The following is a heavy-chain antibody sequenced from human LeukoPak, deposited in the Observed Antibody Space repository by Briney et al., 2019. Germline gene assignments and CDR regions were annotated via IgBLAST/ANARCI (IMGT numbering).Heavy chain of an antibody. V-gene: IGHV4-31*03. CDR1: GGSISSGGYY. Sequence: PSETLSLTCTVSGGSISSGGYYWSWIRQHPGKGLEWIGYIYYSGSTYYNPSLKSRVTISVDTSKNQFSLKLSSVTAADTAVYYCARADSSSWNDAFDIWGQGTMVTVSS. J-gene: IGHJ3*02. D-gene: IGHD6-13*01. CDR3: ARADSSSWNDAFDI. CDR2: IYYSGST.